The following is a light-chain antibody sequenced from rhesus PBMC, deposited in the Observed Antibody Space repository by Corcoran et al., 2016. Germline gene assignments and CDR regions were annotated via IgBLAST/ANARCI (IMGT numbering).Light chain of an antibody. V-gene: IGKV1S8*01. Sequence: DIQMTQSPSALSASVGDRVTISCRASQNIYSNLAWYQQKPGKAPTLLIYAASSLQTGIPSRFSGSGSGTDVTLTISSLQPEYSAAYYCQHYYDKPWTFGQGTKVEIK. CDR2: AAS. CDR3: QHYYDKPWT. J-gene: IGKJ1*01. CDR1: QNIYSN.